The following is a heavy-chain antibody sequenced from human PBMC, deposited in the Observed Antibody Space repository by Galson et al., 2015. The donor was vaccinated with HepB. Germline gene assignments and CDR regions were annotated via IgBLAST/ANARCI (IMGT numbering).Heavy chain of an antibody. J-gene: IGHJ1*01. CDR3: ARLPSYVMAEYFQH. D-gene: IGHD3-16*01. CDR2: ISANSGNT. V-gene: IGHV1-18*01. Sequence: SVKVSCKASGYSFTNYGISWVRQAPGQGLEWMGWISANSGNTNYAQKFQGRVTMTTDTSTSTAYMELRSLISDDTAVYNFARLPSYVMAEYFQHWGQGTLVTVSS. CDR1: GYSFTNYG.